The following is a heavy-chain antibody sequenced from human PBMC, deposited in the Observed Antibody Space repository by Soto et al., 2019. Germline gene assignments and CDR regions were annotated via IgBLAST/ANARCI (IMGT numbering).Heavy chain of an antibody. CDR1: GGSISSGDYY. D-gene: IGHD3-9*01. CDR3: ARAFWTTRYFDWAHYYGMDV. J-gene: IGHJ6*02. V-gene: IGHV4-30-4*01. CDR2: IYYSGST. Sequence: TSETLSLTCTVSGGSISSGDYYWSWIRQPPGKGLEWIGYIYYSGSTYYNPSLKSRVTISVDTSKNQFSLKLSSVTAADTAVYYCARAFWTTRYFDWAHYYGMDVWGQGTTVTVSS.